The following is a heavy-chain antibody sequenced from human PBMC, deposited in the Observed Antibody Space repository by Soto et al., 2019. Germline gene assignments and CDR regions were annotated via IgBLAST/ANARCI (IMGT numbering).Heavy chain of an antibody. Sequence: GGSLRLSCAASGFTFNTYAMSWVRQAPGQGLEWVSAISGSGFSTYYADSVKGRFSISSDSSKNTLFLQMNSLSADDTAVYSCPTFTFGRAFDTWGQGNMVTVSS. CDR2: ISGSGFST. CDR3: PTFTFGRAFDT. D-gene: IGHD3-16*01. J-gene: IGHJ3*02. V-gene: IGHV3-23*01. CDR1: GFTFNTYA.